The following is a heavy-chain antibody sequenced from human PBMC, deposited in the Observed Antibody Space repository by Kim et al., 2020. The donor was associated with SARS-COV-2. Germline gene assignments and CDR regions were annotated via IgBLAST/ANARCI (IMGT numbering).Heavy chain of an antibody. Sequence: SETLSLTCTVSGGSISSSSYYWGWIRQPPGTGLEWIGSIYYSGSTYYNPSLKSRVTISVDTSKNQFSLKLSCVTAADTAVYYCARRSSLGSGSYYGWDFDYWGQGTLVTVSS. J-gene: IGHJ4*02. CDR2: IYYSGST. CDR1: GGSISSSSYY. D-gene: IGHD3-10*01. V-gene: IGHV4-39*01. CDR3: ARRSSLGSGSYYGWDFDY.